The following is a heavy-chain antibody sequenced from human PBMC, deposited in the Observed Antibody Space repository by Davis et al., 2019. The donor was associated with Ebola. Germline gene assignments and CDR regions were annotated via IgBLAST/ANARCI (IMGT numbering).Heavy chain of an antibody. D-gene: IGHD4-17*01. CDR1: GYTCSGYA. Sequence: AASVKVSCKTSGYTCSGYAISWVRQAPGQGLEWIGRINVYNGHTNYAQNFQGRVTVSTDTSTSIAYMELRSLRSDDTALYYCARDATTVTTIWFDPWGQGTLVTVSS. V-gene: IGHV1-18*01. J-gene: IGHJ5*02. CDR3: ARDATTVTTIWFDP. CDR2: INVYNGHT.